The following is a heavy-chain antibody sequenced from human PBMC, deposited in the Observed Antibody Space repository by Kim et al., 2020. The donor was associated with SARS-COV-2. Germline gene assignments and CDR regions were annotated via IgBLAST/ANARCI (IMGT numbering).Heavy chain of an antibody. V-gene: IGHV4-31*03. CDR2: IYYSGST. J-gene: IGHJ5*02. Sequence: SETLSLTRTVSGGSISSGGYYWSWIRQHPGKGLEWIGYIYYSGSTYYNPSLKSRVTISVDTSKNQFSLKLSSVTAADTAVYYCAREWQGWFDPWGQGTLVTVSS. CDR1: GGSISSGGYY. CDR3: AREWQGWFDP.